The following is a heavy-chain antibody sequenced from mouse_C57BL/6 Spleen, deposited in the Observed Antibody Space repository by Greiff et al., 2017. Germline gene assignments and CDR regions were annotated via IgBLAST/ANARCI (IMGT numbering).Heavy chain of an antibody. D-gene: IGHD2-2*01. J-gene: IGHJ3*01. CDR3: ARGAEGYDVFGY. V-gene: IGHV1-64*01. CDR1: GYTFTSYW. Sequence: VKLQQPGAELVKPGASVKLSCKASGYTFTSYWMHWVKQRPGQGLEWIGMIHPNSGSTNYNEKFKSKATLTVDKSSSTAYMQLSSLTSEDSAVYYCARGAEGYDVFGYWGQGTLVTVSA. CDR2: IHPNSGST.